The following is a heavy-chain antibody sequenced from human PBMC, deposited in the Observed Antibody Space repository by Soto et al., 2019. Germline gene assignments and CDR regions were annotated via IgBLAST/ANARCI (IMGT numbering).Heavy chain of an antibody. Sequence: PSETLSLTCAVSGYSISRGYYWGSIRQPPGKGLEWLGTTYYGASSYYNPSVRSRITILLDASTNQLSLKLSSVTAADTAVYFCVRVAGSASWYETDSWGQGILVTVSS. CDR3: VRVAGSASWYETDS. CDR1: GYSISRGYY. D-gene: IGHD6-13*01. J-gene: IGHJ4*02. V-gene: IGHV4-38-2*01. CDR2: TYYGASS.